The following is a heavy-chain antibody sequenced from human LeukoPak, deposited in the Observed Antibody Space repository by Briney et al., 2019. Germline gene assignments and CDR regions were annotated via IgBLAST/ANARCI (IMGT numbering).Heavy chain of an antibody. D-gene: IGHD2-21*02. J-gene: IGHJ4*02. CDR3: AGAYCGGDCYQRSDFDY. Sequence: ASVKVSCKSSGYTFTGYYIHWVRQPPGQGLEWMGWINPNNGGTKYVQKFQGRVTMTRDTSISTAYMELSRLRSDDTAVYYCAGAYCGGDCYQRSDFDYWGQGTLVTASS. V-gene: IGHV1-2*02. CDR1: GYTFTGYY. CDR2: INPNNGGT.